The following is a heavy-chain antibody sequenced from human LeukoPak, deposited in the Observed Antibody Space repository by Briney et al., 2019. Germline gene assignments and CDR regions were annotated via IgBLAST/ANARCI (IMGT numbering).Heavy chain of an antibody. V-gene: IGHV4-39*07. CDR2: IYYSGNT. Sequence: SETLSLTCTVSGGSISSSTYYWGWIRQSPGKGLEWIGNIYYSGNTNYNPSLKSRVTISVDTSKNQFSLKLSSVTAADTAVYYCARTRGTGIQLWSDWGQGTLVTVSS. CDR1: GGSISSSTYY. J-gene: IGHJ4*02. D-gene: IGHD5-18*01. CDR3: ARTRGTGIQLWSD.